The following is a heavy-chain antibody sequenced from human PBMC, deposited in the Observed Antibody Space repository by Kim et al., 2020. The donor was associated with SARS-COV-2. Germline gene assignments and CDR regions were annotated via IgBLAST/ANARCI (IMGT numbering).Heavy chain of an antibody. CDR3: WVPVGATTDGGDFDY. J-gene: IGHJ4*02. CDR2: IRSKANSYAT. Sequence: GGSLRLSCAASGFTFSGSAMHWVRQASGKGLEWVGRIRSKANSYATAYAVSVKGRFTISRDDSKNTTYLQMNSLKTEDTAVYYCWVPVGATTDGGDFDYWGQGTLVTVSS. D-gene: IGHD1-26*01. V-gene: IGHV3-73*01. CDR1: GFTFSGSA.